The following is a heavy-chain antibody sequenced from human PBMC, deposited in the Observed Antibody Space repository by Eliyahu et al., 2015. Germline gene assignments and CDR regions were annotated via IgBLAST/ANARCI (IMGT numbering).Heavy chain of an antibody. Sequence: QALLVQSGGGVVQPGRSLRLSXGASGFPXXXXALXWVRQPPGKGLEWVSFLSWDNSQRFFLESGEGRFAISRDNSQNTSILYLNDLGPEDTAVYYCARGTSRQRTYTVFYGLDVWGQGTTVTVS. V-gene: IGHV3-30*09. CDR3: ARGTSRQRTYTVFYGLDV. J-gene: IGHJ6*02. CDR1: GFPXXXXA. D-gene: IGHD5/OR15-5a*01. CDR2: LSWDNSQR.